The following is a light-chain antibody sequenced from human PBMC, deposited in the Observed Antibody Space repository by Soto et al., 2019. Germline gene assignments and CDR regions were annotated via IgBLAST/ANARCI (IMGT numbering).Light chain of an antibody. V-gene: IGKV1-5*03. CDR3: QQYNDNWT. Sequence: DIQMTQSPSTLSASVGDRVTITCLASQSVSRWLAWSQQKPGKATKLLIYKASTLETGVPSRFSGSVSGTEFTLAISSLKPDDSGTYYCQQYNDNWTFGQGTKVEIK. J-gene: IGKJ1*01. CDR1: QSVSRW. CDR2: KAS.